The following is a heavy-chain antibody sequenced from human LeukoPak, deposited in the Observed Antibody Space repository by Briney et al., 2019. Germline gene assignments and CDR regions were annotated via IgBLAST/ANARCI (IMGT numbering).Heavy chain of an antibody. J-gene: IGHJ4*02. CDR2: ISYDGSNK. CDR1: GFTFSSYA. Sequence: GRSLRLSCAASGFTFSSYAMHWVRQAPGKGLEWVAVISYDGSNKYYADSVKGRFTISRDNSKNTLYLQMNSLRAEDTAVYYCATTTLSGSYYGGHYYFDYWGQGTLVTVSS. CDR3: ATTTLSGSYYGGHYYFDY. V-gene: IGHV3-30-3*01. D-gene: IGHD1-26*01.